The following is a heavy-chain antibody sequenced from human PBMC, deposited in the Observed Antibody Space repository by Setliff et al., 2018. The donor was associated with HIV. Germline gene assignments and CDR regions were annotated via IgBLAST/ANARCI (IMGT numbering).Heavy chain of an antibody. Sequence: NPSETLSLTCAVSGGSISSSNWWSWVRQPPGKGLEWIGEIYHRGNTNYNPSLKSRVTISVDTSKNQFSLKLMSVTAADTAVYYCARGDFRAVYDSSGFPFDYWGQGTLVTVSS. J-gene: IGHJ4*02. D-gene: IGHD3-22*01. CDR2: IYHRGNT. CDR3: ARGDFRAVYDSSGFPFDY. V-gene: IGHV4-4*02. CDR1: GGSISSSNW.